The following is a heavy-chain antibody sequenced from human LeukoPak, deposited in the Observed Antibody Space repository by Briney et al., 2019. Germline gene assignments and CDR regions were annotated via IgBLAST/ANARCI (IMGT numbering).Heavy chain of an antibody. V-gene: IGHV1-69-2*01. J-gene: IGHJ4*02. Sequence: GASVKVSCKVSGCTFTDYYMHWVQQAPGKGLEWMGLVDPEDGETKYAEKFQDRITITADTSRDTAYMELGSLRSEDTAVYYCAIVPSYWGQGTLVTVSS. CDR2: VDPEDGET. CDR3: AIVPSY. CDR1: GCTFTDYY.